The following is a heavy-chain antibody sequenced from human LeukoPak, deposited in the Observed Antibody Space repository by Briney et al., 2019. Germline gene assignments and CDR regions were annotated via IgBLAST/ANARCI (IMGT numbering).Heavy chain of an antibody. D-gene: IGHD5-24*01. CDR3: AGGEMTTSTHVSLDY. CDR1: GGTFSSYA. J-gene: IGHJ4*02. V-gene: IGHV1-69*05. CDR2: IIPIFGTA. Sequence: SVKVSCKASGGTFSSYAISWVRQAPGQGLEWMGGIIPIFGTANYAQKFQGRVTITTDESTSTAYMELSSLRSEDTAVYYCAGGEMTTSTHVSLDYWGQGTLVTVSS.